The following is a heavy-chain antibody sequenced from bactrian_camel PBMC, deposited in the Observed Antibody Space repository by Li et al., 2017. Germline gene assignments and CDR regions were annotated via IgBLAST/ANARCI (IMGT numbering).Heavy chain of an antibody. D-gene: IGHD3*01. CDR3: AAEKGWRCALQALGVGGQEFSS. CDR2: KYTNGGSI. CDR1: GYTHGTNC. J-gene: IGHJ6*01. V-gene: IGHV3S1*01. Sequence: HVQLVESGGGSAQAGGSLRLSCVAPGYTHGTNCIGWFRQAAGKEREGVVAKYTNGGSIYYADSVKGRFTISQDTAKSTIYLQMNNLQVEDTAMYYCAAEKGWRCALQALGVGGQEFSSWGKGTQVTVS.